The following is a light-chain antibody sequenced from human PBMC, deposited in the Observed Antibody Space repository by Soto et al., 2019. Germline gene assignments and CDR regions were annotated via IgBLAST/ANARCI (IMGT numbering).Light chain of an antibody. CDR3: QQYGSTPLT. CDR2: DAS. CDR1: QSVKNNY. V-gene: IGKV3-20*01. Sequence: EIVLKQSPDTLSLSPGERATLSCRASQSVKNNYLAWYQQKPGQPPRFLIYDASSRATGIPDRFSGSGSGTDGTLSISRLEPEDFAVYYCQQYGSTPLTFGGGTKVDIK. J-gene: IGKJ4*01.